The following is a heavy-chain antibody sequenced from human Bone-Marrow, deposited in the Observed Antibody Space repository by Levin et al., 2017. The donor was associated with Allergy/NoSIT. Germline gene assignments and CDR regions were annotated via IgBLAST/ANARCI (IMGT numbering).Heavy chain of an antibody. D-gene: IGHD3-10*01. CDR2: LSGSGDST. Sequence: GGSLRLSCAASGFTFSSYAMSWVRQAPGKGLEWVSGLSGSGDSTYYADSVKGRFTISRDNSKNTLYLEMNSLRAEDTAVYYCAKDRGPTPVMHPLNYWGQGTLVTVSS. J-gene: IGHJ4*02. CDR3: AKDRGPTPVMHPLNY. V-gene: IGHV3-23*01. CDR1: GFTFSSYA.